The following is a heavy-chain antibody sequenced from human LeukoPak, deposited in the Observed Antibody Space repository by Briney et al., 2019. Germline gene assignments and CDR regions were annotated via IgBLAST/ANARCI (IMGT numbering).Heavy chain of an antibody. CDR3: ANSKVADFHY. V-gene: IGHV3-23*01. CDR1: GFTLSSYA. Sequence: GGSLRLSCAASGFTLSSYAMSWVRQAPGKGLEWVSNISGGVGRTYYTDSVKGRVTISRDNSKNTLYLQMNSLRVDDTAVYYCANSKVADFHYWGQGTRVTVSS. CDR2: ISGGVGRT. D-gene: IGHD6-19*01. J-gene: IGHJ4*02.